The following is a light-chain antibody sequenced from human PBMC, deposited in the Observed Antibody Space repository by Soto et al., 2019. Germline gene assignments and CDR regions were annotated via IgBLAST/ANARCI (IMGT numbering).Light chain of an antibody. CDR2: AAS. CDR1: QSISSY. J-gene: IGKJ5*01. Sequence: DIQMTQSPSSLSASVGDRVTITCRASQSISSYLNWYQQKPGKAPKLLIYAASSLQSGVPSRFSGSGSGTDFTLTISSLEPEDFAVYYCQQRINWPPITFGQGTRLEIK. CDR3: QQRINWPPIT. V-gene: IGKV1-39*01.